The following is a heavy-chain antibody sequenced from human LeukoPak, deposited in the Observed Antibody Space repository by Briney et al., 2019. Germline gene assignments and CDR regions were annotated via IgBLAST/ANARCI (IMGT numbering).Heavy chain of an antibody. J-gene: IGHJ5*02. CDR3: AREYYDILTGYYTTWFDP. D-gene: IGHD3-9*01. Sequence: ASVKVSCKGSGYIFSAYYIHWVRQAPGQGLEWMGWISAYNGNTNYAQKLQGRVTMTTDTSTSTAYMELRSLRSDDTAVYYCAREYYDILTGYYTTWFDPWGQGTLVTVSS. CDR2: ISAYNGNT. CDR1: GYIFSAYY. V-gene: IGHV1-18*04.